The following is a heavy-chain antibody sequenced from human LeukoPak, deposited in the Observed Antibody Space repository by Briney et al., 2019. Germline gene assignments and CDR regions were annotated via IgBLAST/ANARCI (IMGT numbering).Heavy chain of an antibody. D-gene: IGHD4-23*01. J-gene: IGHJ3*01. CDR2: INPNGDGT. V-gene: IGHV1-46*01. Sequence: ASVKVSCKVSGYTLTELPMHWVRQAPGQGLEWLGIINPNGDGTNYARTFQGRVTMTRDTSTTTVYMELSSLRSEDTAVYYCARDMSTRVTPISYAFDVWGQGTMVTVSS. CDR3: ARDMSTRVTPISYAFDV. CDR1: GYTLTELP.